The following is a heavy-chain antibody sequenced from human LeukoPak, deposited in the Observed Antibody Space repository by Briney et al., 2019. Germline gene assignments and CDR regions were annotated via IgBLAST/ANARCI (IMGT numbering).Heavy chain of an antibody. J-gene: IGHJ4*02. CDR2: IYYSGST. Sequence: SETLSLTCTVSGDSISSRSYYWGWIRQPPGKGLEWIGSIYYSGSTYYNPSLKSRVTISVDTSKNQFSLKLSSVTAADTAVYYCARYCTSTTCILRGFDYWGQGTLVTVSS. D-gene: IGHD2-2*01. V-gene: IGHV4-39*07. CDR1: GDSISSRSYY. CDR3: ARYCTSTTCILRGFDY.